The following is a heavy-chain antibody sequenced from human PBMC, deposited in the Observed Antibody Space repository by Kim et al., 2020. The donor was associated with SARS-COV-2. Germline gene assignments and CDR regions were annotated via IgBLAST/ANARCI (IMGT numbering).Heavy chain of an antibody. D-gene: IGHD1-20*01. Sequence: TSYPTAVKGRFTTSRDNSKNTLYLQMNSLRAEDTAIYYCAKRLVSGTFDYWGQGTLVTVSS. V-gene: IGHV3-23*01. CDR2: T. CDR3: AKRLVSGTFDY. J-gene: IGHJ4*02.